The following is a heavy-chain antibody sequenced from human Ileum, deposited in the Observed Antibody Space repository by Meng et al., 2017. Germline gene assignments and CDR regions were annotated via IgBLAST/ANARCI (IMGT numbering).Heavy chain of an antibody. J-gene: IGHJ4*02. V-gene: IGHV3-72*01. Sequence: VHVVVSGGGLGQPGESLRLSCAASGFTFSDQYMDWVRQAPGKGLEWVARVRNKENGYSTGYAASVEGRFTISRDDSKNSLYLQMNSLTTEDTAVYYCARGDFRVNWGQGTLVTVSS. D-gene: IGHD3-3*01. CDR1: GFTFSDQY. CDR3: ARGDFRVN. CDR2: VRNKENGYST.